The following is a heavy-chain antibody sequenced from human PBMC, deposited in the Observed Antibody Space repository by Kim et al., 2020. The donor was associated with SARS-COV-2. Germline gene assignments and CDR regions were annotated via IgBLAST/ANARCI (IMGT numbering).Heavy chain of an antibody. CDR1: GFTFSSYS. D-gene: IGHD6-19*01. V-gene: IGHV3-21*01. J-gene: IGHJ6*01. CDR3: ARDTVCNGESGWYSCYYYYYGMDV. Sequence: GGSLRLSCAASGFTFSSYSMNWVRQAPGKGLEWVSSISSSSSYIYYADSVKGRFTISRDNAKNSLYLQMNSLRAEDTAVYYCARDTVCNGESGWYSCYYYYYGMDVWGQGTTVTVSS. CDR2: ISSSSSYI.